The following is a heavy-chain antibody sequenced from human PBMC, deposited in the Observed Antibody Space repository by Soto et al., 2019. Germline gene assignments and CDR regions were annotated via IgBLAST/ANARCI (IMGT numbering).Heavy chain of an antibody. V-gene: IGHV3-21*01. CDR1: GFTFSSCS. D-gene: IGHD3-10*01. CDR3: ARGQSSIIDLRN. J-gene: IGHJ4*02. CDR2: VSSSSTYI. Sequence: EVQLVESGGGLVKPGGSLRLSCAASGFTFSSCSMNWVRQAPGKGLEWVSSVSSSSTYIYYADSVKGRFTISRDNAKNSLYLQMNSLRAEDTAVYYCARGQSSIIDLRNWGQGTLVTVSS.